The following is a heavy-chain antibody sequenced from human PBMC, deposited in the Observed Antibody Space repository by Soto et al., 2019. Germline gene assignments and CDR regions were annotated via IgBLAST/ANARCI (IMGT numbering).Heavy chain of an antibody. V-gene: IGHV3-66*01. Sequence: EVQLVESGGGLVQPGGSLRLSCAASGFTVSTNYMTWVRQAPGKGLEWVSVMFYGGSTYYAASVKGRFTISRDDSKNTLYLQMNSLRAEDTAVYDCAPTGMGLTLYYYYHGMDVWGQGTTVTVSS. D-gene: IGHD1-26*01. CDR1: GFTVSTNY. J-gene: IGHJ6*02. CDR2: MFYGGST. CDR3: APTGMGLTLYYYYHGMDV.